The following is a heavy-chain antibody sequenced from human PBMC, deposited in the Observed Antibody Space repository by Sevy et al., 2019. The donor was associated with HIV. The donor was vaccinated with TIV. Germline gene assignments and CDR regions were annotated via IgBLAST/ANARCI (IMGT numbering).Heavy chain of an antibody. CDR3: ARVFPYCSGGSCYSPYDAFDI. CDR1: GYTFTGHY. CDR2: INPNSGST. D-gene: IGHD2-15*01. Sequence: ASVKVSCKASGYTFTGHYMHWVRQAPGQGLEWMGWINPNSGSTDYAQKFQGRVNLTRDTSISTAYLELSRLTSDDTAVYYCARVFPYCSGGSCYSPYDAFDIWGQGTMVTVSS. J-gene: IGHJ3*02. V-gene: IGHV1-2*02.